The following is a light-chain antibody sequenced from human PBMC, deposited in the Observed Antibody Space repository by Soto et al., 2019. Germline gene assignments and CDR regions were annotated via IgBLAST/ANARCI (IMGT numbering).Light chain of an antibody. CDR3: QLYGNSPP. CDR1: QSISSW. Sequence: DIQMTQSPSTLSASVGDRVTITCRASQSISSWLAWYQQKPGKAPKLLIYDASSLESGVPSRFSGSGSGTDFTLTINRLEPEDFAVYYCQLYGNSPPFGQGTRLEIK. V-gene: IGKV1-5*01. CDR2: DAS. J-gene: IGKJ5*01.